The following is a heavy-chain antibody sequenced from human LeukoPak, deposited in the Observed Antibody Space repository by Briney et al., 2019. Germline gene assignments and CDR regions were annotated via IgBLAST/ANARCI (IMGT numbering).Heavy chain of an antibody. CDR3: VSRYHLPFDY. D-gene: IGHD2-2*01. CDR1: GFPFSSYG. J-gene: IGHJ4*02. CDR2: IRSDENSK. Sequence: GGSLRLSCAASGFPFSSYGMHWVRQAPGKGLEWVTFIRSDENSKYYADSVKGRFTISRDNSKNTLYLQMNSLRPEDTAVYYCVSRYHLPFDYWGQETLVTVSS. V-gene: IGHV3-30*02.